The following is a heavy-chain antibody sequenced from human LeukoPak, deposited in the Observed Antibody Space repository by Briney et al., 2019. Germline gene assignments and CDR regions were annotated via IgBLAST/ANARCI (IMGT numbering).Heavy chain of an antibody. Sequence: SETLSLTCTVSGGSISSSSYYWGWIRQPPGKGLEWIGSIYYSGSTYYNPSLKSRVTISVDTSKNQFSLKLSSVTAADTAVYYCARDGGRDYYGSGSYYNFDYWGQGTLVTVSS. D-gene: IGHD3-10*01. CDR3: ARDGGRDYYGSGSYYNFDY. CDR2: IYYSGST. CDR1: GGSISSSSYY. J-gene: IGHJ4*02. V-gene: IGHV4-39*07.